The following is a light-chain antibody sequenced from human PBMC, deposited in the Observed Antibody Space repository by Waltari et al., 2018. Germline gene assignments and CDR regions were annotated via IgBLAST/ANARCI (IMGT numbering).Light chain of an antibody. V-gene: IGKV3-11*01. Sequence: DTVLTQSPATLSLSPGARAHLSCRARQSVNFLAWYQQKPGQAPRLLIYDSSKRATGIPARFSGSGSGTDFTLTISSLEPEDFVVYYCLQRSNWPPTFGQGTRLEIK. J-gene: IGKJ5*01. CDR3: LQRSNWPPT. CDR1: QSVNF. CDR2: DSS.